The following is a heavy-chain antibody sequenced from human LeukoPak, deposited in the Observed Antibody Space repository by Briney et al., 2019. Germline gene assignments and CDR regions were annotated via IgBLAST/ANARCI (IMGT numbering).Heavy chain of an antibody. V-gene: IGHV4-34*01. CDR3: ARGHHDFWSGYPPLDY. CDR1: GGSFSGYY. Sequence: SETLSLTCAVYGGSFSGYYWSWIRQPPGKGLEWIGEINHSGSTNYNPSLKSRVTISVDTSKNQFSLKLSSVTAADTAVYYCARGHHDFWSGYPPLDYWGQEPWSPSPQ. CDR2: INHSGST. J-gene: IGHJ4*01. D-gene: IGHD3-3*01.